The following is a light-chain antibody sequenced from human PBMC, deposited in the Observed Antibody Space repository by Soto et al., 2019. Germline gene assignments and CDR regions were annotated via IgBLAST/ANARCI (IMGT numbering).Light chain of an antibody. J-gene: IGKJ1*01. CDR1: QSVSSNY. Sequence: EIGLTQSPGTLPLSPGERATLSCRASQSVSSNYLAWYQQKPGQAPRPRIYGASSRATGIPDRFSGSGAGTDFTLTISSLESEDFAVYYCQQYGSSPWTFGQGTKVESK. V-gene: IGKV3-20*01. CDR2: GAS. CDR3: QQYGSSPWT.